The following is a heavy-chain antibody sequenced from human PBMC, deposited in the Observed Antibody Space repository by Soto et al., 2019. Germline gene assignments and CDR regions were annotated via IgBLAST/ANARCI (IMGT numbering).Heavy chain of an antibody. V-gene: IGHV5-51*01. Sequence: PGESLKISCKGSGYSFTTYWIGWVRQMPGKGLEWMGIVYPGDSETRYSPSFQGQVTISADKSISTAYLQWSGLKASDTDMYYCARGGRYCSGGSCYPSRMDVWGQGTTVTVSS. CDR3: ARGGRYCSGGSCYPSRMDV. J-gene: IGHJ6*02. CDR1: GYSFTTYW. D-gene: IGHD2-15*01. CDR2: VYPGDSET.